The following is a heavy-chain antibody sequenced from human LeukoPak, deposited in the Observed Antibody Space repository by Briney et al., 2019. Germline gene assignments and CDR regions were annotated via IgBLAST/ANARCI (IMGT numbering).Heavy chain of an antibody. CDR3: AKSRWLVTLYYYYGMDV. J-gene: IGHJ6*02. CDR1: GFTFSSYA. V-gene: IGHV3-23*01. CDR2: ISGSGGST. Sequence: GGSLRLSCAASGFTFSSYAMSWVRQAPGKGLEWVSAISGSGGSTYYADSVKGRFTISRDNSKNTLYLQMNSLRAEDTAVYYCAKSRWLVTLYYYYGMDVWGQGTTVTVSS. D-gene: IGHD6-19*01.